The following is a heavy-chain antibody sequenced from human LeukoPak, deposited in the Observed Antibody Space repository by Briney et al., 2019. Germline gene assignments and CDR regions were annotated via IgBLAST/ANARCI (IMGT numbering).Heavy chain of an antibody. CDR1: GFTFSNYS. D-gene: IGHD4-17*01. V-gene: IGHV3-21*01. CDR2: ISSSSRYI. J-gene: IGHJ5*02. CDR3: ARDFGENWFDP. Sequence: GGSLRLSCAASGFTFSNYSMNWVRQAPGKGLEWVSSISSSSRYIYYADSVKGRFTISRDNAKNSLYLQMNSLRAEDTAVYYCARDFGENWFDPWGQGTLVTVSS.